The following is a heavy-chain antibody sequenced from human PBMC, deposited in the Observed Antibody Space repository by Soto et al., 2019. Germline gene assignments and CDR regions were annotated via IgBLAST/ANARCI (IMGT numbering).Heavy chain of an antibody. D-gene: IGHD6-19*01. V-gene: IGHV3-53*01. J-gene: IGHJ4*02. Sequence: EVQLVESGGDLIQPGGSLRLSCAASGFSVRTDYMTWVRQPPGKGLEWVSVIYRDGTTYYADSIKGRFTISRDNSKNTVYLQMSSLRVDDTAVYYCASATGGTGWAWVDYWGQGTLVTVSS. CDR2: IYRDGTT. CDR1: GFSVRTDY. CDR3: ASATGGTGWAWVDY.